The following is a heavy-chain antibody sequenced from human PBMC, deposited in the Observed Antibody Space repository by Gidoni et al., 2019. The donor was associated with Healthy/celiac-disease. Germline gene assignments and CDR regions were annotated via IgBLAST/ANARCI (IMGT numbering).Heavy chain of an antibody. J-gene: IGHJ6*02. V-gene: IGHV1-69*01. CDR1: GGTFSSYA. CDR2: IIPIFGTA. CDR3: ARALRCSSTSCYEDYYYGMDV. D-gene: IGHD2-2*01. Sequence: QVQLVQSGAEVKKPGSSVKVSCTASGGTFSSYAISRGRQAPGQGLEWMGGIIPIFGTANYAQKFQGRVTITADESSSTAYMELSSLRSEDTAVYYCARALRCSSTSCYEDYYYGMDVWGQGTTVTVSS.